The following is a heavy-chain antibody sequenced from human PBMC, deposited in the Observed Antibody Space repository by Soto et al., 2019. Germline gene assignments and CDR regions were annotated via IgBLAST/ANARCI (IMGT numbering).Heavy chain of an antibody. Sequence: ASVKVSCKASGYTFTSYGISWVRQAPGQGLEWMRWISAYNGNTNYAQKLQGRVTMTTDTSTSTAYMELRSLRSDDTAVYYCARDPYDFWSGYSPPYYYGMDVWGQGTTVTVSS. J-gene: IGHJ6*02. CDR3: ARDPYDFWSGYSPPYYYGMDV. D-gene: IGHD3-3*01. V-gene: IGHV1-18*01. CDR1: GYTFTSYG. CDR2: ISAYNGNT.